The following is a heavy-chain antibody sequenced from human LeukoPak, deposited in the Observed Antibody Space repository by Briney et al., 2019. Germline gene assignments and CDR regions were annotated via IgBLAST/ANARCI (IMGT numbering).Heavy chain of an antibody. CDR2: INWNGGST. CDR1: GFTFDDYG. J-gene: IGHJ4*02. CDR3: ARDSDVHCSGGSCTNFDY. V-gene: IGHV3-20*04. Sequence: GGSLRLSCAASGFTFDDYGMSWVRQAPGKGLEWVSGINWNGGSTGYADSVKGRFTISRDNAKNSLYLQMNSLRAEDTAIYYCARDSDVHCSGGSCTNFDYWGQGTLVTVSS. D-gene: IGHD2-15*01.